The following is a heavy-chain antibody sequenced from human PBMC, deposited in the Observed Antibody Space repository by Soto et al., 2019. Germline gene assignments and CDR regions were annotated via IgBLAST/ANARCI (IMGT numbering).Heavy chain of an antibody. J-gene: IGHJ4*02. D-gene: IGHD3-9*01. CDR1: GGSFSGYY. CDR2: INHSGST. Sequence: NPSETLSLTCAVYGGSFSGYYWSWIRQPPGKGLEWIGEINHSGSTNYNPSLKSRVTISVDTSKNQFSLKLSSVTAADTAVYYCARGLRYFDWLLSLGGFDYWGQGTLVTVSS. V-gene: IGHV4-34*01. CDR3: ARGLRYFDWLLSLGGFDY.